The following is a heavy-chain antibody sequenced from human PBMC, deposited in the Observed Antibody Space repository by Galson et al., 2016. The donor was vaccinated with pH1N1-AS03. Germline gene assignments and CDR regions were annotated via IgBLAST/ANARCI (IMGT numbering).Heavy chain of an antibody. CDR3: ARLYDVRSGYPSFDS. CDR1: GGSITTNY. D-gene: IGHD3-3*01. V-gene: IGHV4-59*01. J-gene: IGHJ4*02. Sequence: ETLSLTCTISGGSITTNYWIWIRQPPGKGLQWIGYISYSGFTNYNPSLRSRVTISIDTSKNQFSLKMRSVAAADTALYFCARLYDVRSGYPSFDSWGQGILVTVSS. CDR2: ISYSGFT.